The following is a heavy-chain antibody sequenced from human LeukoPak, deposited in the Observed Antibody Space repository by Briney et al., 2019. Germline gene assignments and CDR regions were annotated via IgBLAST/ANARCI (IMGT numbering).Heavy chain of an antibody. V-gene: IGHV4-59*01. CDR1: GGSISGYY. CDR3: ARAPNFDILTGYYFDY. J-gene: IGHJ4*02. Sequence: SEALSLPCTVSGGSISGYYWSWSRQPPGKGLEWIGNIYDSGSSNYNPSLKSRVTISLDTSKNQFSLRLTSVTAADTAVYYCARAPNFDILTGYYFDYWGQGTLVTVSS. CDR2: IYDSGSS. D-gene: IGHD3-9*01.